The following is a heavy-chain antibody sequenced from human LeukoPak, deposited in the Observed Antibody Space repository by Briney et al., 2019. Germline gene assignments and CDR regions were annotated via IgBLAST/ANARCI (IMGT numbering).Heavy chain of an antibody. V-gene: IGHV3-23*01. D-gene: IGHD6-19*01. Sequence: GGSLRLSCAASGFTFSSYAMTWVRQAPGKGLEWVSGISATGGSTYSADPVQGRFTISRDNSKNTLYLQMNSLRAEDTAVYYCAKEHSSGWYVIFDSWGQGTLVTVSS. CDR1: GFTFSSYA. CDR2: ISATGGST. J-gene: IGHJ4*02. CDR3: AKEHSSGWYVIFDS.